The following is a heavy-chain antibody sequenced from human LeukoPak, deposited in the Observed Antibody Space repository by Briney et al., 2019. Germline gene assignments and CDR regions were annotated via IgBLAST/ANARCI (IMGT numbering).Heavy chain of an antibody. V-gene: IGHV4-38-2*02. CDR1: GYSISSGYY. Sequence: SETLSLTCTVSGYSISSGYYWGWIRQPPGKGLEWIGSIYHSGSTYYNPSLKSRVTISVDTSKNQFSLKLSSATAADTAVYYCASSLYGGNSGSFDYWGQGTLVTVSS. D-gene: IGHD4-23*01. J-gene: IGHJ4*02. CDR3: ASSLYGGNSGSFDY. CDR2: IYHSGST.